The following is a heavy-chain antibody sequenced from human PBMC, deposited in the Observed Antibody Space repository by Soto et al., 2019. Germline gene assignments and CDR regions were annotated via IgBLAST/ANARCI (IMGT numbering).Heavy chain of an antibody. CDR3: ARSEADDNYCYYYMDV. CDR1: GGTFSSYT. CDR2: IIPILGIA. J-gene: IGHJ6*03. Sequence: ASVKVSCKASGGTFSSYTISWVRQAPGQGLEWMGRIIPILGIANYAQKFQGRVTITADKSTSTAYMELSSLRSEDTAVYYCARSEADDNYCYYYMDVWGKGTTVTVSS. V-gene: IGHV1-69*02.